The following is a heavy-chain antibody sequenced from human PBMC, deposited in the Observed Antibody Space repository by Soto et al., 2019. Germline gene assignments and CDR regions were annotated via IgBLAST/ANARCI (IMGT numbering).Heavy chain of an antibody. CDR1: GFPFSDYY. D-gene: IGHD4-17*01. V-gene: IGHV3-11*01. Sequence: PGRSLRLSCAASGFPFSDYYMTWIRQATGRGLEWISCSSNRDRSTYYADSVKDRFVVSKDNAKNLVYLQMNSLRAEDTAVYYCAKRTSTVTTTLRYYYYGMDGWGQGTTVTVSS. J-gene: IGHJ6*02. CDR2: SSNRDRST. CDR3: AKRTSTVTTTLRYYYYGMDG.